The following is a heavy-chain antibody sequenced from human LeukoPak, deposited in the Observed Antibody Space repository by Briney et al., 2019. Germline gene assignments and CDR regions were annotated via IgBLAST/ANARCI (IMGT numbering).Heavy chain of an antibody. V-gene: IGHV1-2*02. Sequence: ASVTVSCKASGYTFTGYYMHWVRQAPGQGLEWMGWINPNSGGTNYAQKFQGRLTMTRDTSISTAYVELGRLRSDDTAVYYCARREAAAGRYFDYWGQGTLVTVSS. CDR2: INPNSGGT. CDR1: GYTFTGYY. CDR3: ARREAAAGRYFDY. D-gene: IGHD6-13*01. J-gene: IGHJ4*02.